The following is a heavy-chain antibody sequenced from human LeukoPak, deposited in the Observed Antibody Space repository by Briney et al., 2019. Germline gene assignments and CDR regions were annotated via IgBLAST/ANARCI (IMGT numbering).Heavy chain of an antibody. CDR3: AGGVGIAVAGVFDY. V-gene: IGHV3-21*01. D-gene: IGHD6-19*01. CDR1: GFTFSSYS. CDR2: ISSSSSYI. Sequence: PGGSLRLSCAASGFTFSSYSMNWVRQAPGKGLEWVPSISSSSSYIYYADSVKGRFTISRDNAKNSLYLQMNSLRAEDTAVYYCAGGVGIAVAGVFDYWGQGTLVTVSS. J-gene: IGHJ4*02.